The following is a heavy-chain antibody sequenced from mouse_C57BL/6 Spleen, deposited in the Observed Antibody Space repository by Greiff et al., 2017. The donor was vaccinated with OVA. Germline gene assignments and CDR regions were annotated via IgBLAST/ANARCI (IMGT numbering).Heavy chain of an antibody. CDR1: GYTFTSYW. V-gene: IGHV1-69*01. J-gene: IGHJ2*01. Sequence: VQLQQPGAELVMPGASVKLSCKASGYTFTSYWMHWVKQRPGQGLEWIGEIDPSDSYTNYNQKFKGKSTLTVDKSSSTAYMQLSSLTSEDSAVYYCALTTVVHFDYWGKGTTLTVSS. CDR3: ALTTVVHFDY. D-gene: IGHD1-1*01. CDR2: IDPSDSYT.